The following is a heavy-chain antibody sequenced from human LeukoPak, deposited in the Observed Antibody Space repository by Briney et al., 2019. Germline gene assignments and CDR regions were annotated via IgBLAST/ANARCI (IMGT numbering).Heavy chain of an antibody. D-gene: IGHD6-13*01. Sequence: GGSLRLSCAASGFTFSSSEMNWVRQAPGKGLEWVSYISSSGGTISYADSVKGRFTISRDNAKNSLYLQMNSLRAEDTAIYYCARSGQHLFAFWGQRTLVTVSS. J-gene: IGHJ4*02. CDR1: GFTFSSSE. CDR3: ARSGQHLFAF. CDR2: ISSSGGTI. V-gene: IGHV3-48*03.